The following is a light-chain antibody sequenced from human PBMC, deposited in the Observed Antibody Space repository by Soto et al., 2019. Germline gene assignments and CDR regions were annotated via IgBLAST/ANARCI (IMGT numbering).Light chain of an antibody. CDR1: RSDIGIYDY. V-gene: IGLV2-11*01. Sequence: QSALTQPRSVSGSPGQSVTISCTGTRSDIGIYDYVSWYQHHPNTPPKLIIYDVGERPSGVPDRFSGSKSGNTASLLISGLQAEDEADYFCCSYAGTYSYVFGSGTKATVL. CDR3: CSYAGTYSYV. CDR2: DVG. J-gene: IGLJ1*01.